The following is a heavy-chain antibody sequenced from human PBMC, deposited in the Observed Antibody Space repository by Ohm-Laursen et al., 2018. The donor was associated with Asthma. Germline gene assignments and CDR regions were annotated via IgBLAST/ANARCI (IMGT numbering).Heavy chain of an antibody. J-gene: IGHJ4*02. D-gene: IGHD3-22*01. CDR2: IYYSGST. CDR1: GGFLSSSNYY. Sequence: SDTLSLTCTVSGGFLSSSNYYWGWIRQPPGKGLEWIGSIYYSGSTYYNPSLKSGVTISVDTSKNQFSLKLSSVTAADTAVYYCASQDPDSSGYYDYWGQGTLVTVSS. V-gene: IGHV4-39*01. CDR3: ASQDPDSSGYYDY.